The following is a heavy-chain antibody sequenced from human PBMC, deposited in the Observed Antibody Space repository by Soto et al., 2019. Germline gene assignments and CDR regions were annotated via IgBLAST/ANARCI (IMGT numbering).Heavy chain of an antibody. Sequence: ASAEVSCKASGFTFTSSSVQWVLQARGQRLEWIGWIVVGSGNTNYAQKFQERVTITRDMSTSTAYMELSSLRSEDTAVYYCAAERIAAYNNWFDPWGQGTLVTVSS. V-gene: IGHV1-58*01. CDR1: GFTFTSSS. CDR3: AAERIAAYNNWFDP. CDR2: IVVGSGNT. J-gene: IGHJ5*02. D-gene: IGHD6-6*01.